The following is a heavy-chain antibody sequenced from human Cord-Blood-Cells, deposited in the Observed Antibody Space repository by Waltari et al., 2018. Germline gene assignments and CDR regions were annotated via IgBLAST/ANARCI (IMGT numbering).Heavy chain of an antibody. V-gene: IGHV3-30-3*01. Sequence: QVQLVESGGGVVKPGRSLRPSFAASGFTLSRFAMHWVRQAPGKGLEWVAVISYDGSNKYYADSVKGRFTISRDNSKNTLYLQMNSLRAEDTAVYYCARDNWGSGRAFDIWGQGTMVTVSS. J-gene: IGHJ3*02. CDR1: GFTLSRFA. D-gene: IGHD7-27*01. CDR3: ARDNWGSGRAFDI. CDR2: ISYDGSNK.